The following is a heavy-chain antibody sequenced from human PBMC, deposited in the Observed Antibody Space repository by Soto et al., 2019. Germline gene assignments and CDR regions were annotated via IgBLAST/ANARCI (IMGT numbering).Heavy chain of an antibody. Sequence: QVQLVQSGAEVKKPGSSEKVSCKGSGGTFSSYAISWVRQAPGQGLEWMGGIIPIFGTANYAQKFQGRVTITADESTSTAYMELSSLRSEDTAVYYCARDRGGVDNWNLAYWGQGTLVTVSS. CDR1: GGTFSSYA. CDR3: ARDRGGVDNWNLAY. J-gene: IGHJ4*02. D-gene: IGHD1-1*01. CDR2: IIPIFGTA. V-gene: IGHV1-69*01.